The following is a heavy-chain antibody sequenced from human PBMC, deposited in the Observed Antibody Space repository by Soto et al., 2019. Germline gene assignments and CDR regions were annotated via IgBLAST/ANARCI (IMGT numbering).Heavy chain of an antibody. V-gene: IGHV4-31*03. J-gene: IGHJ6*02. CDR1: GGSISSGGYY. CDR2: IYYSGST. Sequence: SETLSLTCTVSGGSISSGGYYWSWIRQHPGKGLEWIGYIYYSGSTYYNPSLKSRVTISVDTSKNQFSLKLSSVTAADTAVYYCAREPPDGMDVWGQGTTVTVSS. CDR3: AREPPDGMDV.